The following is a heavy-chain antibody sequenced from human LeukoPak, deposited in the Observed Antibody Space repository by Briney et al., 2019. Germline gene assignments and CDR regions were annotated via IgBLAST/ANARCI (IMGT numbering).Heavy chain of an antibody. CDR1: GGSISSGSYY. CDR3: ARGRPYGENWFDP. Sequence: SQTLSLTCTVSGGSISSGSYYWSWIRQPAGKGLEWIGYIYYSGSTNYNPSLKSRVTISVDTSKNQFSLKLSSVTAADTAVYYCARGRPYGENWFDPWGQGTLVTVSS. D-gene: IGHD4-17*01. V-gene: IGHV4-61*10. J-gene: IGHJ5*02. CDR2: IYYSGST.